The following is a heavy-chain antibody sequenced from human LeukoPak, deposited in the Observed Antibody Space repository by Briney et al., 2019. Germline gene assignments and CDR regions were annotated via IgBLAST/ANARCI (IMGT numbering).Heavy chain of an antibody. CDR3: ARESGYDSSGYVDY. CDR2: IVPFFGTT. J-gene: IGHJ4*02. D-gene: IGHD3-22*01. Sequence: SVKVSCKASGGTLSSYAITWVRQAPGRGLEWTGGIVPFFGTTNYAQKFQGRVTLTTDESTSTAYMELSSLRSEDTAVYYCARESGYDSSGYVDYWGQGTLVTVSS. CDR1: GGTLSSYA. V-gene: IGHV1-69*05.